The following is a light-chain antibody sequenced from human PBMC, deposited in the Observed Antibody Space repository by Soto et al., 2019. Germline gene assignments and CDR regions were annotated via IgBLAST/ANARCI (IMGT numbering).Light chain of an antibody. J-gene: IGKJ4*01. CDR3: QQYNSYSLT. CDR2: DAS. V-gene: IGKV1-5*01. Sequence: DVQMTQSPSTLSASVGDRVTITCRASQSISSWLAWYQQKPGKAPKLLIYDASSLESWVPSRFSGSGSGTEFTLTISSLQPDDFATYYCQQYNSYSLTFGGGTKVDIK. CDR1: QSISSW.